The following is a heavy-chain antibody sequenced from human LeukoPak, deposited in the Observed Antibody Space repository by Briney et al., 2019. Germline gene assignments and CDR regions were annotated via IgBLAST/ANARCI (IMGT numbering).Heavy chain of an antibody. CDR3: ARGITMIVVVARDYMDV. D-gene: IGHD3-22*01. V-gene: IGHV1-46*01. CDR1: GYTFTSYY. Sequence: ASVKVSCKASGYTFTSYYMHWVRQAPGQGLEWIGIINPSGGSTSYAQKFQGRVTMTRDTSTSTVHMELSSLRSEDTAVYYCARGITMIVVVARDYMDVWGKGTTVTVSS. CDR2: INPSGGST. J-gene: IGHJ6*03.